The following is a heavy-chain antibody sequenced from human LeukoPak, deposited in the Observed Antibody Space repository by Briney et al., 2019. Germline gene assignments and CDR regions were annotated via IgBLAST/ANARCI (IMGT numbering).Heavy chain of an antibody. V-gene: IGHV3-30-3*01. Sequence: PGGSLRLSCAASGFTFSDYYMSWIRQAPGKGLEWVAVISYDGSNKYYADSVKGRFTISRDNSKNTLYLQMNSLRAEDTAVYYCARDLELELKYYYYGMDVWGQGTTVTVSS. CDR2: ISYDGSNK. CDR3: ARDLELELKYYYYGMDV. J-gene: IGHJ6*02. CDR1: GFTFSDYY. D-gene: IGHD1-7*01.